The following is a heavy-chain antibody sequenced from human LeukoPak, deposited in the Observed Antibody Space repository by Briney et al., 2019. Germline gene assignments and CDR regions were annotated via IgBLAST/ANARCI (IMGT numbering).Heavy chain of an antibody. CDR1: GFTFSSYG. V-gene: IGHV3-30*03. CDR3: ARGRGSQRYYYYYMDV. CDR2: IPYDGSNK. D-gene: IGHD1-26*01. J-gene: IGHJ6*03. Sequence: PGGSLRLSCAGSGFTFSSYGVHWVRQAPGKGLEWVAVIPYDGSNKYYADSVKGRFTISRDNSKNTLYLQMNSLRAEDTAVYYCARGRGSQRYYYYYMDVWGKGTTVTVSS.